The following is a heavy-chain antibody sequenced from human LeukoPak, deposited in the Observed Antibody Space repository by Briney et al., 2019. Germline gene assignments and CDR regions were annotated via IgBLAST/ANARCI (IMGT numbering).Heavy chain of an antibody. V-gene: IGHV4-39*07. CDR3: ARGGGYLQLNYFDY. D-gene: IGHD5-18*01. CDR1: GGSISSSSYY. Sequence: SETLSLTCTVSGGSISSSSYYWGWIRQPPGKGLEWIGSIYYSGSTYYNPSLKSRVTISVDTSKNQFSLKLSSVTAADTAVYYCARGGGYLQLNYFDYWGQGTLVTVSS. CDR2: IYYSGST. J-gene: IGHJ4*02.